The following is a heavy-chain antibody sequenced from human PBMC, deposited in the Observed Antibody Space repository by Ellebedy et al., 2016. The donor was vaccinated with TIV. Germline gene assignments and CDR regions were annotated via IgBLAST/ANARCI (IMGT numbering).Heavy chain of an antibody. V-gene: IGHV3-30*18. D-gene: IGHD3-10*01. Sequence: GESLKISXAASGFTFSSYVMSWVRQAPGKGLEWVAVISDDGEDKDYADSVKGRFTISRDNSKIRVYLQMNSLRLEDTAVYYCAKVRSSEFYNKYDMDVWGQGTTVTVSS. CDR2: ISDDGEDK. CDR1: GFTFSSYV. J-gene: IGHJ6*02. CDR3: AKVRSSEFYNKYDMDV.